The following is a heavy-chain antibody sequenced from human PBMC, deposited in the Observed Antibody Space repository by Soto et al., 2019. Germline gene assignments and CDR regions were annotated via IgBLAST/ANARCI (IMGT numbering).Heavy chain of an antibody. CDR2: IIPIFGTA. CDR1: GGTFSSYA. D-gene: IGHD2-2*02. CDR3: ARRPTYCSSTSCYRDAFDI. J-gene: IGHJ3*02. Sequence: QVQLVQSGAEVKKPGSSVKVSCKASGGTFSSYAISWVRQAPGQGLEWMGGIIPIFGTANYAQKFQGRVTITADESTGTAYMEVSSLRSEDTAVYYCARRPTYCSSTSCYRDAFDIWGQGTMVTVSS. V-gene: IGHV1-69*01.